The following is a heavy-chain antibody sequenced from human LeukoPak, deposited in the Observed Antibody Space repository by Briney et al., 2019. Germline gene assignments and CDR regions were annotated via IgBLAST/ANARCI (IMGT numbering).Heavy chain of an antibody. CDR2: IYYSGST. CDR1: GGSISSYY. D-gene: IGHD3-22*01. J-gene: IGHJ4*02. Sequence: PSETLSLTCTVSGGSISSYYWSWIRQPPGKGLEWIGCIYYSGSTNYNPSLKSRVTISVDTSKNQFSLKLSSVTAADTAVYYCASTSPRGDSSGYYYVDWGQGTLVTVSS. CDR3: ASTSPRGDSSGYYYVD. V-gene: IGHV4-59*01.